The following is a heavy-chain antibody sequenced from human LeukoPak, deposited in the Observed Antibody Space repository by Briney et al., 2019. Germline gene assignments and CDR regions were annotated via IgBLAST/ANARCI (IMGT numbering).Heavy chain of an antibody. CDR2: LYYSGST. J-gene: IGHJ6*03. D-gene: IGHD3-16*01. Sequence: PSETLSLTCTVSGDSISSSSYSWGWIRQPPGKGLECIGSLYYSGSTYYNPSLKSRVTISVDTSKNQFSLKLSSVTAADAAVYYCARETSQKGAHYMDVWGKGTTVTISS. CDR1: GDSISSSSYS. CDR3: ARETSQKGAHYMDV. V-gene: IGHV4-39*07.